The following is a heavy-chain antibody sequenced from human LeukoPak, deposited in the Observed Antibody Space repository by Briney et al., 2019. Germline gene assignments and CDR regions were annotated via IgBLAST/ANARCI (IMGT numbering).Heavy chain of an antibody. V-gene: IGHV3-11*01. D-gene: IGHD6-13*01. CDR1: GFTFSDYY. J-gene: IGHJ4*02. Sequence: GGSLRLSCAASGFTFSDYYMSWIRQAPGKGLEWVSYISSSGSTIYYADSVRGRFTISRDNAKNSLYLQMNSLRAEDTALYYCAKDSPPGGAAAGTFDYWGQGTLVTVSS. CDR2: ISSSGSTI. CDR3: AKDSPPGGAAAGTFDY.